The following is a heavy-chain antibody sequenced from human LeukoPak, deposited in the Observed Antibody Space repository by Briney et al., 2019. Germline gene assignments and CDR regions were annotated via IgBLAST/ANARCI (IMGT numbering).Heavy chain of an antibody. CDR3: ARGGYSYGYRFDY. V-gene: IGHV3-21*01. J-gene: IGHJ4*02. CDR1: GFTFSSYS. Sequence: GGSLRLSCAASGFTFSSYSMNWVRQAPGKGLEWVSSISSSSSYIYYADSVKGRFTISRDNAKNSLYLQMNSLRAEDTAVYYCARGGYSYGYRFDYWGQGTLVTVSS. CDR2: ISSSSSYI. D-gene: IGHD5-18*01.